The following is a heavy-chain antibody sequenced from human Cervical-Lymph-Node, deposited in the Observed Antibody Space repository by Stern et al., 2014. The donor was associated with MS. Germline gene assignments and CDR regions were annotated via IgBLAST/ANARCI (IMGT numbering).Heavy chain of an antibody. D-gene: IGHD2-21*01. CDR2: IVPMYATT. CDR1: GDGFTSHA. CDR3: ARLLITVIPSYHYGLDV. V-gene: IGHV1-69*01. J-gene: IGHJ6*02. Sequence: QVQLVQSGAEVKKPGSSVKVSCRASGDGFTSHAVNWVRQAPGPGLEWVGGIVPMYATTTSAQKFQGRVTFTADESRSTVYMELSSLRSEDTAIYYCARLLITVIPSYHYGLDVWGQGTTVTVSS.